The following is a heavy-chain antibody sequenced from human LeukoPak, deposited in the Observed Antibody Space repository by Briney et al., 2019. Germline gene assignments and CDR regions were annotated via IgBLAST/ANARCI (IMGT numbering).Heavy chain of an antibody. V-gene: IGHV1-2*06. D-gene: IGHD3-10*01. Sequence: ASVTVSCTASGYTFTGYYMHWVRQAPGQGLEWMGRINPNSGGTNYAQKFQGRVTMTRDTSISTAYMELSRLRSDDTAVYYCARDHQLLWFGELYHGTDVWGQGTTVTVSS. J-gene: IGHJ6*02. CDR3: ARDHQLLWFGELYHGTDV. CDR2: INPNSGGT. CDR1: GYTFTGYY.